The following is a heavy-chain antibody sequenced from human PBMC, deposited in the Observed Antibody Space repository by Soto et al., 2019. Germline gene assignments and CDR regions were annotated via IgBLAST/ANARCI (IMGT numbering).Heavy chain of an antibody. V-gene: IGHV4-59*08. Sequence: QVRLQASGPGLVKPSETLSLTCTVSCGSMISYYWSWIRQPPGRGLEWIGFIYYAGSTQYNPSLNSRVPISVDTSKTTFSLTVTSVTAADTAVYYWASRIVATETFDYWGPGTLVTVSS. CDR2: IYYAGST. CDR3: ASRIVATETFDY. J-gene: IGHJ4*02. D-gene: IGHD5-12*01. CDR1: CGSMISYY.